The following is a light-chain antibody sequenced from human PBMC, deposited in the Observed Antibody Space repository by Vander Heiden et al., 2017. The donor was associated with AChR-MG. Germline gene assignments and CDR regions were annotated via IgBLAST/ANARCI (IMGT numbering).Light chain of an antibody. CDR2: DVS. V-gene: IGLV2-14*03. Sequence: QSALTQPASASGSPGQSTTTSCTGTSSDVGGYKYVSWYQQHPGKAPKLMIYDVSNRPSGISIRFSGSKSGNTASLAISGLQAEDEADYYCSSYTSSSTWLFGGGTKLTVL. CDR1: SSDVGGYKY. CDR3: SSYTSSSTWL. J-gene: IGLJ3*02.